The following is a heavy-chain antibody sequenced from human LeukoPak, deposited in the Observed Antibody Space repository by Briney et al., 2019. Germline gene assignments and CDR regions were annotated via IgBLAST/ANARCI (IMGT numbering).Heavy chain of an antibody. CDR2: INPNSGDT. V-gene: IGHV1-2*02. Sequence: GASVKVSCKASGYTFTGYYMHWVRQAPGQGPEWMGWINPNSGDTNYAQKFQGRVTMTRDTSISTAYMELSRLRSDDTAVYYCARDRTRTGYSSGWYHDYWGQGTLVTVSS. CDR1: GYTFTGYY. J-gene: IGHJ4*02. D-gene: IGHD6-19*01. CDR3: ARDRTRTGYSSGWYHDY.